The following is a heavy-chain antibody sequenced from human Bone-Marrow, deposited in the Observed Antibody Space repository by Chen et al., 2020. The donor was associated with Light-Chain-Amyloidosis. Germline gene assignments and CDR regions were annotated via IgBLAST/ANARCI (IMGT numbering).Heavy chain of an antibody. D-gene: IGHD2-2*01. J-gene: IGHJ4*02. CDR3: ARDVLCSSSNTCNDY. CDR1: GFSVSRNY. V-gene: IGHV3-53*02. Sequence: EVQLMETGGGMIQPGGSLRLSCAVSGFSVSRNYMGRVRQAPGKGLEWVSLFHTGFTTYYTDSVKGRFTISRDNSKNTLYLQMNSLRAEDTAVYYCARDVLCSSSNTCNDYWGQGTLVTVSS. CDR2: FHTGFTT.